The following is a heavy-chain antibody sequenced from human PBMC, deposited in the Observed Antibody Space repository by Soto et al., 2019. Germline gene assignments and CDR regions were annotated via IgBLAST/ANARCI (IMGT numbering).Heavy chain of an antibody. CDR3: ARDRYSYGPKNLFDY. CDR1: GYTVTSYG. V-gene: IGHV1-18*01. D-gene: IGHD5-18*01. Sequence: QVQLVQSGAEVKKPGASVKVSCKASGYTVTSYGISWVRQAPGQGLEWMGWISAYNGNTNYAQKLQGRVTMTTDTSTSTAYMELRSLRSDDTAVYYCARDRYSYGPKNLFDYWGQGTLVTVSS. J-gene: IGHJ4*02. CDR2: ISAYNGNT.